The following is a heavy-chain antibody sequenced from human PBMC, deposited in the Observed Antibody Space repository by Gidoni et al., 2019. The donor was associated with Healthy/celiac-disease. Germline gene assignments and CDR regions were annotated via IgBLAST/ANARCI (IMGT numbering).Heavy chain of an antibody. CDR2: ISSSSSYI. CDR1: GFTFSSYS. V-gene: IGHV3-21*01. J-gene: IGHJ6*02. D-gene: IGHD3-3*01. CDR3: ARTLRFLEWLLSYYYGMDV. Sequence: EVQLVESGGGLVKPGGSLRLSCAASGFTFSSYSMNWVRQAPGKGLEWVSSISSSSSYIYYADSVKGRFTISRDNAKNSLYLQMNSLRAEDTAVYYCARTLRFLEWLLSYYYGMDVWGQGTTVTVSS.